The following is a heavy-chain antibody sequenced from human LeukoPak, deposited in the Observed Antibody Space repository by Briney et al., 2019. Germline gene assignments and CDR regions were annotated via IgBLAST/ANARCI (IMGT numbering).Heavy chain of an antibody. CDR2: IIPILGIA. D-gene: IGHD4-23*01. CDR1: GGTFISYA. Sequence: GSSVKVSCKASGGTFISYAISWVRQAPGQGLEWMGRIIPILGIANYAQKFQGRVTITADKSTSTAYMELSSLRSEDTAVYYCARDVTVVTPSRGDAFDIWGQGTMVTVSS. V-gene: IGHV1-69*04. J-gene: IGHJ3*02. CDR3: ARDVTVVTPSRGDAFDI.